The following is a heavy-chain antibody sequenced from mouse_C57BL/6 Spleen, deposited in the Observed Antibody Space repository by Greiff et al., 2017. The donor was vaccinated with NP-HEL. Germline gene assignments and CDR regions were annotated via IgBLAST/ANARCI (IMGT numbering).Heavy chain of an antibody. J-gene: IGHJ2*01. CDR2: IYPGDGDT. CDR3: ARLPADY. D-gene: IGHD5-1*01. CDR1: GYAFSSSW. Sequence: VQLQQSGPELVKPGASVKISCKASGYAFSSSWMNWVKQRPGKGLEWIGRIYPGDGDTNYNGKFKGKATLTADISSSTAYMQLSSLTSEDSAVYLCARLPADYWGQGTTLTVAS. V-gene: IGHV1-82*01.